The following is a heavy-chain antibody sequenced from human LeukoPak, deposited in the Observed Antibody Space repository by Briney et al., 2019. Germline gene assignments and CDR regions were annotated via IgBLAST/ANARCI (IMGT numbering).Heavy chain of an antibody. V-gene: IGHV1-18*01. J-gene: IGHJ5*02. CDR3: ARVGRDCSDINCYWADWFDP. CDR2: VSGSTGST. Sequence: ASVKVSSKASGYTFSTYGITWVREAPGQGREWLGWVSGSTGSTHYTQAVQGRVTMTTDTSTATAYMELRSLRSDDTAIYYCARVGRDCSDINCYWADWFDPWGQGTLVIVSS. CDR1: GYTFSTYG. D-gene: IGHD2-2*01.